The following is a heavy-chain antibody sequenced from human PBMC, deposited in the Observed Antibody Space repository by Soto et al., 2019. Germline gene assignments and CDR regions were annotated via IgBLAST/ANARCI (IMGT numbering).Heavy chain of an antibody. V-gene: IGHV3-48*02. CDR2: IRSDGTTI. D-gene: IGHD2-21*02. CDR1: GFTFNIYA. Sequence: PGGSLRLSCAASGFTFNIYAMSWVRLAPGKGLEWVSHIRSDGTTIYYADSVKGRFTISRDNAKNSLYLHMNSLRDEDTAIYYCVRDHDFAFDTWGQGTLVTVSS. J-gene: IGHJ4*02. CDR3: VRDHDFAFDT.